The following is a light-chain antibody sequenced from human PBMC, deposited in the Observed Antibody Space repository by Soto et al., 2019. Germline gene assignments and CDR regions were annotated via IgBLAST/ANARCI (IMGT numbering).Light chain of an antibody. CDR2: DAS. CDR1: QDIGNY. V-gene: IGKV1-33*01. Sequence: DIQMTQAPSSLSGSVGDRVTITCQASQDIGNYLNWYQQRPGKAPKLLILDASSLDTGVPSRFSGSGSGTDFTFTISSLLSEDIATYYCQQYYNVPITFGQGTRLEIK. CDR3: QQYYNVPIT. J-gene: IGKJ5*01.